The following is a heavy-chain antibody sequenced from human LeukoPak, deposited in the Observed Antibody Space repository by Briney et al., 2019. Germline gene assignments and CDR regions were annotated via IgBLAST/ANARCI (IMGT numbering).Heavy chain of an antibody. J-gene: IGHJ4*02. CDR3: ANFGNSYGFNY. CDR2: IYNSGST. Sequence: MSSETLSLTCTVSGGSISSGGYYWSWIRQHLGKGLEWIGYIYNSGSTYYNPSLKSRVTISVDTSKNQFSLKLSSVTAADTAVYYCANFGNSYGFNYWGQGTLVTVSS. CDR1: GGSISSGGYY. V-gene: IGHV4-31*03. D-gene: IGHD5-18*01.